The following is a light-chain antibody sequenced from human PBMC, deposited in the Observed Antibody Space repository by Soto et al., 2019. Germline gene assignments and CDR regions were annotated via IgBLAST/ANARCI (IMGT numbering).Light chain of an antibody. J-gene: IGKJ3*01. CDR1: QTVSSSYY. Sequence: EVVLTQSPGTLSLSPGERATLSCRTSQTVSSSYYLAWYQQKPGQAPRLLIYGASNRASGVPDRFSSGWSGTDFTLTISSLQSEDFAVYYCQQYDYWPPITFGPGTKVDVK. CDR2: GAS. CDR3: QQYDYWPPIT. V-gene: IGKV3-20*01.